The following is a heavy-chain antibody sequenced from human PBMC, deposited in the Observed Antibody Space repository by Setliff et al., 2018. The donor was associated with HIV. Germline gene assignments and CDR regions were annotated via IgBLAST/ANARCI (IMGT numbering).Heavy chain of an antibody. CDR2: INAGNGNT. V-gene: IGHV1-3*01. Sequence: DASVKVSCKTSGYTFTSHTLQWVRQAPGQRLEWMGWINAGNGNTKNSQKLQGRLTITRDTSASTTYMVLSSLRSDDTAVYYCATSINSFDWSTGHYQYTMDVWGQGTTVTVS. CDR1: GYTFTSHT. D-gene: IGHD2-8*02. J-gene: IGHJ6*02. CDR3: ATSINSFDWSTGHYQYTMDV.